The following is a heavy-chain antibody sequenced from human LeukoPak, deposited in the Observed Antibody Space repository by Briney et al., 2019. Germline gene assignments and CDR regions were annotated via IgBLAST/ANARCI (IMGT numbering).Heavy chain of an antibody. CDR1: GGSISSGGYS. CDR3: ASDQGYSYGYVGAFDI. CDR2: IYHNGST. Sequence: SQTLSLTCAVSGGSISSGGYSWSWIRQPPGKGLEWIGYIYHNGSTYYNPSLKSRVTISVDRSKNQFSLKLSSVTAADTAVYYCASDQGYSYGYVGAFDIWGQGTMVTVSS. D-gene: IGHD5-18*01. V-gene: IGHV4-30-2*01. J-gene: IGHJ3*02.